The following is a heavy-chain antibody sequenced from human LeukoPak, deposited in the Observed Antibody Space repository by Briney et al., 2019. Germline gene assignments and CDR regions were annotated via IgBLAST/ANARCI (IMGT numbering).Heavy chain of an antibody. Sequence: ASVKVSCKASGYTFTSYGISWVRQAPGQGLEWMGGIIPIFGTANYAQKFQGRVTITADKSTSTAYMELSSLRSEDTAVYYCARDRDSSGYENWFDPWGQGTLVTVSS. V-gene: IGHV1-69*06. CDR2: IIPIFGTA. CDR3: ARDRDSSGYENWFDP. D-gene: IGHD3-22*01. CDR1: GYTFTSYG. J-gene: IGHJ5*02.